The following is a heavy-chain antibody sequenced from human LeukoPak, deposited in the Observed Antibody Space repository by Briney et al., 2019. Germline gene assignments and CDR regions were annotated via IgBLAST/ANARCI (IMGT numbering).Heavy chain of an antibody. J-gene: IGHJ4*02. CDR1: GGSISSYY. CDR2: IYTSGST. V-gene: IGHV4-4*07. CDR3: ASAPTHYYDSSGYKETFRDY. D-gene: IGHD3-22*01. Sequence: SETLSLTCTVSGGSISSYYWSWIRQPAGKGLEWIGRIYTSGSTNYNPSLKSRVTMSVDTSKNQFSLKLSSVTAADTAVYYCASAPTHYYDSSGYKETFRDYWGQGTLVTVSS.